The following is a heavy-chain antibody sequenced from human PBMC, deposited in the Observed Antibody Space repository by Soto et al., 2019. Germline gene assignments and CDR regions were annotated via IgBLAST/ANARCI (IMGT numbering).Heavy chain of an antibody. CDR1: GGTFSSYA. D-gene: IGHD5-18*01. CDR2: IIPIFGTA. J-gene: IGHJ4*02. V-gene: IGHV1-69*13. Sequence: SVKVSCKASGGTFSSYAISWVRQAPGQGLEWMGGIIPIFGTANYAQKFQGRVTITADESTSTAYMELSSLRSGDTAVYYCARAQQLWLNFDYWGQGTLVTVSS. CDR3: ARAQQLWLNFDY.